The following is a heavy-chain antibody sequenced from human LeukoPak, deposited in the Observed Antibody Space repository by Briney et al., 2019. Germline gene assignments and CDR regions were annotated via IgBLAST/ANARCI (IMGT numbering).Heavy chain of an antibody. J-gene: IGHJ4*02. CDR3: ASGYGSGSYYVGGPTCFDY. CDR2: IKQDGSEK. CDR1: GFTFSSYW. V-gene: IGHV3-7*01. Sequence: GGSLRLSCAASGFTFSSYWMSWVRQAPGKGLEWVANIKQDGSEKYYVDSVKGRFTISRDNTKNSLHLQMNSLRAEDTAVYYCASGYGSGSYYVGGPTCFDYWGQGTLVTVSS. D-gene: IGHD3-10*01.